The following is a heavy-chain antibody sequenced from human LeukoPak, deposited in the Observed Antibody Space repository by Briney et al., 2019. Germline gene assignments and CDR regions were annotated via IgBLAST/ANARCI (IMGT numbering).Heavy chain of an antibody. CDR3: AKTRPLDSSSWSHGDY. Sequence: PGRSLRLSCEASGFTFRNHGMHWVRQAPGKGLEWVAVIWYDGSNKEYADSVKGRFTISRDNPKNTLYLQMNSLRAEDTAVYYCAKTRPLDSSSWSHGDYWGQGTLVTVSS. D-gene: IGHD6-13*01. J-gene: IGHJ4*02. V-gene: IGHV3-33*06. CDR1: GFTFRNHG. CDR2: IWYDGSNK.